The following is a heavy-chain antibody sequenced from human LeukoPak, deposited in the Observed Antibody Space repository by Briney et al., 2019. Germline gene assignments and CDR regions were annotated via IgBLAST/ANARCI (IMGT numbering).Heavy chain of an antibody. Sequence: ASVKVSCKASGYTFTSYYMYWVRQAPGQGLEWMGIINPSGGSTSYAQKFQGRVTMTRDTSTSTVYMELSSLRSEDTAVYYCARDGKQQLVAYYCDSSGYDYWGQGTLVTVSS. CDR2: INPSGGST. V-gene: IGHV1-46*01. CDR3: ARDGKQQLVAYYCDSSGYDY. J-gene: IGHJ4*02. D-gene: IGHD3-22*01. CDR1: GYTFTSYY.